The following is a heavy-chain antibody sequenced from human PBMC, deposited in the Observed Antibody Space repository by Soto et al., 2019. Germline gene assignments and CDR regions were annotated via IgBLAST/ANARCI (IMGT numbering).Heavy chain of an antibody. D-gene: IGHD2-2*01. V-gene: IGHV3-23*01. CDR2: ISGSGGSV. CDR3: AKGSVVGADYHYGMDV. J-gene: IGHJ6*02. CDR1: GFTFSSYG. Sequence: EVQLLESGGDLVQPGGSLTLSCAAAGFTFSSYGMSWVRQAPGKGLEXVSAISGSGGSVYYADSVRGRFTISRDNSKNTLYLQVNSLRDEDAAIYFCAKGSVVGADYHYGMDVWGQGTTVTVSS.